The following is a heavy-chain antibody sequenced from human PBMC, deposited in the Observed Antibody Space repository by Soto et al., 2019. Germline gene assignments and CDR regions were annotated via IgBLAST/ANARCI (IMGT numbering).Heavy chain of an antibody. CDR3: ARRRAGGAYNFDY. Sequence: NPSETLSLTCAAYGGSVSGYYWSWIRQPPGKGLEWFGEINHGGSTSYNPSLKSRVTISVDTSKNQFSLKLSSVTAADTAVYYCARRRAGGAYNFDYWGQGTPVTVSS. CDR2: INHGGST. V-gene: IGHV4-34*01. J-gene: IGHJ4*02. CDR1: GGSVSGYY. D-gene: IGHD3-10*01.